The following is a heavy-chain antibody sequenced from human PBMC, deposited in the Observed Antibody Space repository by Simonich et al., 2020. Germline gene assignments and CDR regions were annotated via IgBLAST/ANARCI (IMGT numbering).Heavy chain of an antibody. CDR1: GGSISSYY. CDR3: ARSLGYYYYYYGMDV. J-gene: IGHJ6*02. Sequence: QVQLQESGPGLVKPSETLSLTCTVSGGSISSYYWGWIRQPPGKGLEWIGYIYYSGSTNYHPPLKSRVTISVDTSKNQFSLKLSSVTAADTAVYYCARSLGYYYYYYGMDVWGQGTTVTVSS. CDR2: IYYSGST. V-gene: IGHV4-59*08. D-gene: IGHD1-26*01.